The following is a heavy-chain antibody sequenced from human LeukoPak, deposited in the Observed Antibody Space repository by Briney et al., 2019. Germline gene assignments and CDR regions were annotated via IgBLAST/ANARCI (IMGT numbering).Heavy chain of an antibody. CDR2: ISSDGSEE. D-gene: IGHD1-26*01. CDR1: GFTFSNYG. V-gene: IGHV3-30*18. Sequence: GGTLRLSCAASGFTFSNYGMHWVRQAQGKGLEWVAVISSDGSEEYYADSVKGRFTISRDNSKNTLYLQTNSLRVEDTAVYYCAKDKGREGDYWGQGNLVTVSS. J-gene: IGHJ4*02. CDR3: AKDKGREGDY.